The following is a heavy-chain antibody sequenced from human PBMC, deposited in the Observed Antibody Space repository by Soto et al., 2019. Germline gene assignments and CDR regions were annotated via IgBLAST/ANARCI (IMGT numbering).Heavy chain of an antibody. V-gene: IGHV3-30*04. D-gene: IGHD3-22*01. CDR3: AKDLTYYYDSSGYD. CDR1: GVTFRGYA. J-gene: IGHJ4*02. CDR2: RSDDGSRT. Sequence: GGSLRLSCAGSGVTFRGYAVPCVRQTPGKGLEGVTVRSDDGSRTYYADSVKGRFSVSRDDSTNTLYLQMNSRRAEETAVYYCAKDLTYYYDSSGYDWGQGTMVTVSS.